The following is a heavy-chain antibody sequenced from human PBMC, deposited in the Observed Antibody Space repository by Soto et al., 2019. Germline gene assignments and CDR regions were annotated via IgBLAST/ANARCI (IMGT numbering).Heavy chain of an antibody. CDR1: GCSISSYY. CDR2: IYYSGST. V-gene: IGHV4-59*01. J-gene: IGHJ4*02. Sequence: LSETLSLTCTVSGCSISSYYWSWIRQPPGKGLEWIGYIYYSGSTNYNPSLKSRVTISVDTSKNQFSLKLSSVTAADTAVYYCARDRHHGGLDYCGQGTLVTVS. D-gene: IGHD4-17*01. CDR3: ARDRHHGGLDY.